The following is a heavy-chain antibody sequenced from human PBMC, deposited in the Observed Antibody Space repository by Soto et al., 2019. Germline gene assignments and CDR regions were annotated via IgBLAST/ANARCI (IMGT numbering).Heavy chain of an antibody. Sequence: QVQLVQSGAEVKKPGSSVKVSCKASGGTFSSYAISWVRQAPGQGLEWMGGIIPIFGTANYAQKFQGRVTIAADESASTAYVELSSLRSEDTAVYYCARAKYLEWLPPYWYFDLWGRGTLVTVSS. CDR2: IIPIFGTA. V-gene: IGHV1-69*01. D-gene: IGHD3-3*01. CDR3: ARAKYLEWLPPYWYFDL. J-gene: IGHJ2*01. CDR1: GGTFSSYA.